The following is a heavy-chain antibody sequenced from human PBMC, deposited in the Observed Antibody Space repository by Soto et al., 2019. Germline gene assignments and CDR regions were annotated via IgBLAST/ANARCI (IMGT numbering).Heavy chain of an antibody. V-gene: IGHV3-74*01. J-gene: IGHJ5*02. CDR1: GFTFSSYW. CDR3: AREAGYCSGGSCYSDNWFDP. Sequence: PGGSLRLSCAASGFTFSSYWMHWVRQAPGKGLVWVSRINSDGSSTSYADSVKGRFTISRDNAKNTLYLQMNSLRAEDTAVYYCAREAGYCSGGSCYSDNWFDPWGQGTLVTVSS. D-gene: IGHD2-15*01. CDR2: INSDGSST.